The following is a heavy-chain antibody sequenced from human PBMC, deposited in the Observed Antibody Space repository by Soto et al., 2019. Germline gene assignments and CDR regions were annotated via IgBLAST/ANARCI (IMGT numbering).Heavy chain of an antibody. V-gene: IGHV1-69*08. J-gene: IGHJ4*02. CDR2: IIPIFGTG. D-gene: IGHD5-12*01. CDR3: VRDAPVGSVFSGYDAIDS. CDR1: GGTFSTST. Sequence: QVQLEQSGTEVKKPGSSVKVSCKASGGTFSTSTFTWVRQAPGQGLEWMGRIIPIFGTGDYAPKFQGRVLITADKSTSIVYMELSGLKAEATAVFFCVRDAPVGSVFSGYDAIDSWGQGTLVTVSS.